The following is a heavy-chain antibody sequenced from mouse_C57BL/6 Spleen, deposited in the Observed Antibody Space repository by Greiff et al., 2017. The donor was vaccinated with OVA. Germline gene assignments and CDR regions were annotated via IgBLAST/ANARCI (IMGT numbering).Heavy chain of an antibody. J-gene: IGHJ4*01. CDR1: GYTFTGYW. CDR2: ILPGSGST. Sequence: VQLQQSGAELMKPGASVKLSCKATGYTFTGYWIEWVKQRPGHGLEWIGEILPGSGSTNYNEKFKGKATFTADTSSNTAYMQLSSLTTEDSAIYYCARSGHYYYGRRGYAMDYWGQGTSVTVSS. CDR3: ARSGHYYYGRRGYAMDY. D-gene: IGHD1-1*01. V-gene: IGHV1-9*01.